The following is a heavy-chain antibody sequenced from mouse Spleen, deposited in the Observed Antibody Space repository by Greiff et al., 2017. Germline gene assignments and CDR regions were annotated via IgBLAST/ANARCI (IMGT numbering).Heavy chain of an antibody. CDR1: GYSFTSYY. V-gene: IGHV1-66*01. D-gene: IGHD2-2*01. J-gene: IGHJ2*01. CDR3: ASGYDERGFDY. Sequence: QVQLQQSGPELVKPGASVKISCKASGYSFTSYYIHWVKQRPGQGLEWIGWIYPGSGNTKYNEKFKGKATLTADTSSSTAYMQLSSLTSEDSAVYYCASGYDERGFDYWGQGTTLTVSS. CDR2: IYPGSGNT.